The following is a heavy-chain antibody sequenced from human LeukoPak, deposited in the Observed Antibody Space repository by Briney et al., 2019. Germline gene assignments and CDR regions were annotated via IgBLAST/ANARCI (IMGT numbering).Heavy chain of an antibody. Sequence: SQTLSLTCTVSGGSISSGDYYWSWIRQPPGKGLEWIGYIYHSGSTYYNPSLKSRVTISVDRSKNQFSLKLSSVTAADTAVYYCARRYGDYGEYYFDYWGQGTLVTVSS. D-gene: IGHD4-17*01. J-gene: IGHJ4*02. V-gene: IGHV4-30-2*01. CDR3: ARRYGDYGEYYFDY. CDR2: IYHSGST. CDR1: GGSISSGDYY.